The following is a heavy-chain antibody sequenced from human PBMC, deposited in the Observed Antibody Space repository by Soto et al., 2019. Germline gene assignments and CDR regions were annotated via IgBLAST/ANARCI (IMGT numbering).Heavy chain of an antibody. V-gene: IGHV3-23*01. Sequence: EVQLLESGGGSVQPGGSLRLSCAASGFTFSDFAMSWVRKAPGKGLEWVSTFTAAGRNTFYADSVKGRFTISRDNSKDTLYLQMNSLRAEDAAVYYCARDFTVAAIGVGVDYWGQGTLVTVSS. CDR1: GFTFSDFA. J-gene: IGHJ4*02. CDR3: ARDFTVAAIGVGVDY. D-gene: IGHD6-19*01. CDR2: FTAAGRNT.